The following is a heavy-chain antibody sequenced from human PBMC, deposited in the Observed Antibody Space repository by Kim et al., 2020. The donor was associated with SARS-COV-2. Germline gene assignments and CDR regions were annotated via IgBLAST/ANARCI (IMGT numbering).Heavy chain of an antibody. CDR3: ASQSLPPHNRGQLRDV. J-gene: IGHJ6*02. D-gene: IGHD5-18*01. CDR1: GGTFSSYA. V-gene: IGHV1-69*13. CDR2: IIPIFGTA. Sequence: SVKVSCKASGGTFSSYAISWVRQAPGQGLEWMGGIIPIFGTANYAQKFQGRVTITADESTSTAYMELSSLRSEDTAVYYCASQSLPPHNRGQLRDVWGQGTTVTVSS.